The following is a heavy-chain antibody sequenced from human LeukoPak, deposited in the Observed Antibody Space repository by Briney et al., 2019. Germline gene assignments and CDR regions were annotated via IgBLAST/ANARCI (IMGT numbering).Heavy chain of an antibody. Sequence: GGSLRLSCAASGFTFSSYSMNWVRQAPGKGLEWVSSISSSSSYIYYADSVKGRFTISRDNAKNSLYLQMNSLRAEDTAVYNCARDLSRTNGYSSSWGSDAFEIWGQGTMVTVSS. CDR3: ARDLSRTNGYSSSWGSDAFEI. CDR1: GFTFSSYS. J-gene: IGHJ3*02. D-gene: IGHD6-13*01. V-gene: IGHV3-21*01. CDR2: ISSSSSYI.